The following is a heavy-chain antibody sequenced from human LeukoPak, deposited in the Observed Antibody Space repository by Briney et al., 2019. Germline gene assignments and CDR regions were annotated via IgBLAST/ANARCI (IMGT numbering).Heavy chain of an antibody. CDR2: IYYSGST. J-gene: IGHJ4*02. D-gene: IGHD3-22*01. Sequence: SETLSLTCTVSGVSISSYSWSWIRQPPGKGLEWIGYIYYSGSTNYNPSLKSRVTISVDTSKNQFSLKLSSVTAADTAVYYCARMYYYDSSGYYSYYFDYWGQGTLVTVSS. CDR3: ARMYYYDSSGYYSYYFDY. CDR1: GVSISSYS. V-gene: IGHV4-59*01.